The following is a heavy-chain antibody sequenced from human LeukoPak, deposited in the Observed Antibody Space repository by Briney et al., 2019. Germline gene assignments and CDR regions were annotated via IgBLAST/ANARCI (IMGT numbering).Heavy chain of an antibody. Sequence: GGPLRLSCAASGFTSSSYGMHWVRQAPGKGLEWVAVISYDGSNKYYADSVKGRFTISRDNSKNTLYLQMNSLRAEDTAVYYCAKLVIAAAGDFDYWGQGTLVTVSS. CDR2: ISYDGSNK. D-gene: IGHD6-13*01. J-gene: IGHJ4*02. CDR1: GFTSSSYG. V-gene: IGHV3-30*18. CDR3: AKLVIAAAGDFDY.